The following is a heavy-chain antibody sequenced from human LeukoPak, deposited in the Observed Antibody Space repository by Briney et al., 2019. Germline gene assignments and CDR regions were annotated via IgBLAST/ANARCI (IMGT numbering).Heavy chain of an antibody. CDR1: GYTFTSYG. CDR3: ARVRDYYNDTTTYYYFDY. CDR2: ISGYNGNT. Sequence: ASVKVSCKASGYTFTSYGIIWVRQAPGQGLEWMGWISGYNGNTNYAQKLQGRVTMTTDTSTSTAYMELRSLRSDDTAVFYCARVRDYYNDTTTYYYFDYWGQGTLVTVSS. V-gene: IGHV1-18*01. D-gene: IGHD3-22*01. J-gene: IGHJ4*02.